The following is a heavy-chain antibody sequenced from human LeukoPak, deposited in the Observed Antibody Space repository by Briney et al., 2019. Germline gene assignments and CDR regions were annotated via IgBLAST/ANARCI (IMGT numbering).Heavy chain of an antibody. CDR2: TYYRSKWYN. D-gene: IGHD3-10*01. Sequence: SQTLSLTCAISGDSVSSNSAAWNWIRQSPSRGLEWLGRTYYRSKWYNDYAVSVKSRITINPDTSKNQFSLQLNSVTAADTAVYYCARRITLVRGVYYKGMDVWGQGTTVTVSS. CDR3: ARRITLVRGVYYKGMDV. V-gene: IGHV6-1*01. J-gene: IGHJ6*02. CDR1: GDSVSSNSAA.